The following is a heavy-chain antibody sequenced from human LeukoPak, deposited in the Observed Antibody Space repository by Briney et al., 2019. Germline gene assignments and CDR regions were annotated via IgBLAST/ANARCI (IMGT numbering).Heavy chain of an antibody. J-gene: IGHJ4*02. CDR3: ARNNAEDYFDY. Sequence: SETLSLTCTVSGGSISSYSWSWIRQPPGKGLEWIGYIYYSGNTNYNPSLKSRVTISLDTSKNQFSLKLSSVTAADTAVYYCARNNAEDYFDYWGQGTLVTVSS. CDR1: GGSISSYS. V-gene: IGHV4-59*01. CDR2: IYYSGNT. D-gene: IGHD2-8*01.